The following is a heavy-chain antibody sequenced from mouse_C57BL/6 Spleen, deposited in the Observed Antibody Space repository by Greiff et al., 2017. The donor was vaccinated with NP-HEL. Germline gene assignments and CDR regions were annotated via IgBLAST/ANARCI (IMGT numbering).Heavy chain of an antibody. CDR2: IDPSDSYT. CDR1: GYTFTSYW. Sequence: QVQLKQPGAELVRPGTSVKLSCKASGYTFTSYWMHWVKQRPGQGLEWIGVIDPSDSYTNYNQKFKGKATLTVDTSSSTAYMQLSSLTSEDSAVYYCARAGSNYVWCAYWGQGTLVTVSA. V-gene: IGHV1-59*01. J-gene: IGHJ3*01. D-gene: IGHD1-1*01. CDR3: ARAGSNYVWCAY.